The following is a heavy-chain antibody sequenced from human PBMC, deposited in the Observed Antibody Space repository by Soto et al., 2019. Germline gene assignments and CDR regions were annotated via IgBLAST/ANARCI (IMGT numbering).Heavy chain of an antibody. D-gene: IGHD4-17*01. J-gene: IGHJ6*01. CDR3: ASPSVNTAPYSYGMDV. CDR1: GGTPSTLG. V-gene: IGHV1-69*13. Sequence: SVKVSCKASGGTPSTLGISWVRQAPGQGLEWMGRVIPMFGTANYAQNFQGRVTITADESTSTAYMELSSLRSEDTAVYYCASPSVNTAPYSYGMDVWGQGTTVTV. CDR2: VIPMFGTA.